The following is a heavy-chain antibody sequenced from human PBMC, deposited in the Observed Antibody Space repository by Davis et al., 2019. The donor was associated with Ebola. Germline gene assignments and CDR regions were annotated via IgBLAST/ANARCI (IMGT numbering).Heavy chain of an antibody. CDR1: GFSLSTSGVG. CDR2: IDWDDDK. D-gene: IGHD3-16*01. Sequence: SGPTLVKPTQTLTLTCTFSGFSLSTSGVGVGWIRQPPGKALEWLALIDWDDDKYYSTSLKTRLTISKDTSKNQVVLTMTNMDPVDTATYYCARMITFGGAHDYWGQGTLVTVSS. J-gene: IGHJ4*02. CDR3: ARMITFGGAHDY. V-gene: IGHV2-70*01.